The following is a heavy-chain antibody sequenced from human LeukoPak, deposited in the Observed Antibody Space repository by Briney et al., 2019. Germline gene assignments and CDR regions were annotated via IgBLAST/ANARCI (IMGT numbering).Heavy chain of an antibody. CDR2: IWYDGSNK. CDR1: EFTFSSYG. CDR3: ASDRGITMVRGVSYYFDY. V-gene: IGHV3-33*01. D-gene: IGHD3-10*01. Sequence: GGSLRLSCAASEFTFSSYGMHWVRQAPGKGLEWVAVIWYDGSNKYYADSVKGRFTISRDNSKNTLYLQMNSLRAEDTAVYYCASDRGITMVRGVSYYFDYWGQGTLVTVSS. J-gene: IGHJ4*02.